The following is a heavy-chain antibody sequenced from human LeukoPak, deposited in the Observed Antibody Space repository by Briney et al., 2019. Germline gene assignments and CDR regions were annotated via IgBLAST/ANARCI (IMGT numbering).Heavy chain of an antibody. CDR2: IYYSGST. D-gene: IGHD6-19*01. CDR3: ARSGTRLARKYSSGVRGPFDP. V-gene: IGHV4-59*01. CDR1: GGSISSYY. Sequence: ETLSLTCTVSGGSISSYYWSWIRQPPGKGLEWIGYIYYSGSTNYNPSLKSRVTISVDTCKNQFSLKLSSVTAADTAVYYCARSGTRLARKYSSGVRGPFDPWGQGTLVTVSS. J-gene: IGHJ5*02.